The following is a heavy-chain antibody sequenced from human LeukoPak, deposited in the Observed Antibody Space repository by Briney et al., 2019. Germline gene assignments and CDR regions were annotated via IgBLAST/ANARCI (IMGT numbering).Heavy chain of an antibody. Sequence: PGGSLRLSCAASRFTFSSYGMHWVRQAPDKGLEWVAFIRYDGSNKYYADSVKGRFTISRDNSKNTLYLQMNSLRAEDTAVYYCAKEPLPYYSSSYFDYWGQGTLVTVSS. D-gene: IGHD6-13*01. CDR2: IRYDGSNK. J-gene: IGHJ4*02. V-gene: IGHV3-30*02. CDR3: AKEPLPYYSSSYFDY. CDR1: RFTFSSYG.